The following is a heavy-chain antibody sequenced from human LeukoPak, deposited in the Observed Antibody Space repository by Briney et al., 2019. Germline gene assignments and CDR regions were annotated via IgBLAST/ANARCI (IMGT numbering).Heavy chain of an antibody. CDR2: IYYSGNT. CDR3: ARKNDFDI. V-gene: IGHV4-59*01. D-gene: IGHD2/OR15-2a*01. Sequence: SETLSLTCTVSGGSITSDHWNWIRQPPGKGLEWVGCIYYSGNTYYNHSLKSRVIISVDMSKNQFSLRLTSVTAADTAVYYCARKNDFDIWGQGTLVTVSS. J-gene: IGHJ3*02. CDR1: GGSITSDH.